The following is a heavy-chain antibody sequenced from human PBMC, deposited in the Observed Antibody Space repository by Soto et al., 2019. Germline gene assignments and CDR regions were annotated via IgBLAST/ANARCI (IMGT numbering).Heavy chain of an antibody. CDR2: IWHDRSNT. CDR1: GFTFSIYG. V-gene: IGHV3-33*01. Sequence: PGGALRLSFAASGFTFSIYGMHWVLQAPGKGLEWVAVIWHDRSNTYHAESVKRRLPIYRDNSQNNMYMQMKPLRAEEKAVYYCARDRDEGIAESAPGYWGQGTLATVSS. J-gene: IGHJ4*02. CDR3: ARDRDEGIAESAPGY. D-gene: IGHD6-13*01.